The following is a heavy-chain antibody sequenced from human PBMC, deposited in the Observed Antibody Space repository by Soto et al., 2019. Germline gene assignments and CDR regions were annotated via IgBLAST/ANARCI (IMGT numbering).Heavy chain of an antibody. J-gene: IGHJ4*02. V-gene: IGHV3-30*03. Sequence: LRLSCAASGFAFTNYGFHWVRQAPGKGVEWVAHISNDGTKKFYADSVKGRFTISRDNSETTVYLHLTSLRPDDTALFYCARDVAMPTGLGLGYWGQGTLVTVSS. CDR1: GFAFTNYG. D-gene: IGHD4-4*01. CDR3: ARDVAMPTGLGLGY. CDR2: ISNDGTKK.